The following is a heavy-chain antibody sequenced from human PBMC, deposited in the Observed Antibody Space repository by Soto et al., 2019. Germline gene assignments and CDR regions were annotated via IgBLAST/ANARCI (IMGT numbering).Heavy chain of an antibody. CDR2: IKRDGSEK. Sequence: WGSLRLSCTASGFMFLSYWITWCRHFPLKGLQWVANIKRDGSEKYYVDFAKGRFTISRDNADNSVFLDMNNLRVDDTATYYCARVRATDYEIDYWGQGALVTVSS. V-gene: IGHV3-7*03. CDR3: ARVRATDYEIDY. CDR1: GFMFLSYW. D-gene: IGHD4-17*01. J-gene: IGHJ4*02.